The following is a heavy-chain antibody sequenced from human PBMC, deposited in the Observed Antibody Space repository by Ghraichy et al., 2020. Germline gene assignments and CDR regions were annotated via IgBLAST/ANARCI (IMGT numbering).Heavy chain of an antibody. J-gene: IGHJ4*02. CDR2: MSYDGSNK. Sequence: GGSLRLSCAASGFTFGDYGMHWVRQASGKGLEWVAVMSYDGSNKYYADSVKGRFTISRDNSKNTLYLQMSSLRAEDTAVYHCAKSGCSATNCYLNYWGQGALVTVSS. D-gene: IGHD2-2*01. CDR1: GFTFGDYG. CDR3: AKSGCSATNCYLNY. V-gene: IGHV3-30*18.